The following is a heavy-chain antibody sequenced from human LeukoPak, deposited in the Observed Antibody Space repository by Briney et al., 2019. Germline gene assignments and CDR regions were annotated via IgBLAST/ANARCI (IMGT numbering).Heavy chain of an antibody. V-gene: IGHV1-46*01. Sequence: ASVTVSCKASGYTFTSYYMHWVRQAPGQGLEWMGIINPSGGSTSYAQKFQGRVTMTRDTSTSTVYMELSSLRSEDTAVYYCARGVRAVAPLWYWGQGTLVTASS. D-gene: IGHD6-19*01. CDR2: INPSGGST. CDR3: ARGVRAVAPLWY. J-gene: IGHJ4*02. CDR1: GYTFTSYY.